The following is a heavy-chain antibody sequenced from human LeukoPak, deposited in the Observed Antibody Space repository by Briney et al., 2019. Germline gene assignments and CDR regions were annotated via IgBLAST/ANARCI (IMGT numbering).Heavy chain of an antibody. Sequence: SVKVSCKASGGTFSSYAISWVRQAPGQGLEWMGGTIPIFGTANYAQKFQGRVTITADESTSTAYMELSSLRSEDTAVYYCARDFASFDFWSGGSRWFDPWGQGTLVTVSS. CDR3: ARDFASFDFWSGGSRWFDP. J-gene: IGHJ5*02. CDR2: TIPIFGTA. D-gene: IGHD3-3*01. V-gene: IGHV1-69*13. CDR1: GGTFSSYA.